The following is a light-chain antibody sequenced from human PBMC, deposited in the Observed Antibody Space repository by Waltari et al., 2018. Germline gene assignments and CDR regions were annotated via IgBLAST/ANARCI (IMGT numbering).Light chain of an antibody. Sequence: EIVMTQSPATLSLSPGERATLSCRASQSVSSSLAWYQQKPGQAPRLLIYGASSRATGIPDRFSGSGSGTDFTLTISSLEPEDVAVYYCLQRSNWPRTFGQVTKVEIK. CDR2: GAS. J-gene: IGKJ1*01. CDR3: LQRSNWPRT. V-gene: IGKV3-15*01. CDR1: QSVSSS.